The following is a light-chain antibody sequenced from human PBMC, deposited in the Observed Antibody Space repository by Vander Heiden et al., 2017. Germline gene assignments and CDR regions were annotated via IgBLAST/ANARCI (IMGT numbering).Light chain of an antibody. J-gene: IGKJ1*01. V-gene: IGKV3-15*01. CDR2: GAS. CDR1: PSVSSN. CDR3: RQDNNWLWT. Sequence: EIVMTQSPATLSVSPGERATLSCRASPSVSSNLAWYQQKPGQAPRLLLYGASTTSTGLPAGFSGSWSCIGFTLTISILLSAAFAVFFCRQDNNWLWTFGQGTKVEIK.